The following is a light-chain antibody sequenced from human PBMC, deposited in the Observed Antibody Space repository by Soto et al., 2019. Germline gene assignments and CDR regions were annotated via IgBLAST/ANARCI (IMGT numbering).Light chain of an antibody. CDR3: GTWDSSLSAVV. J-gene: IGLJ2*01. Sequence: QSVLTQPPSVSAAPGQKVTISCSGSSSNIGNNYVSWYQQLPGTAPKLLIYDNNKRPSGILDRFSGAKSGTSATLGITGLQTGDEADYYCGTWDSSLSAVVFGGGTQLTVL. CDR2: DNN. V-gene: IGLV1-51*01. CDR1: SSNIGNNY.